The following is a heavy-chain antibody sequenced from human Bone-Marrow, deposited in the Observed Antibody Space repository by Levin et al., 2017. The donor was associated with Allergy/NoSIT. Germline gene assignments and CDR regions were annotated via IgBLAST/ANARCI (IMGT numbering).Heavy chain of an antibody. CDR3: ARGDSIGYTWGY. CDR1: GYTFTSYY. Sequence: RGESLKISCKASGYTFTSYYIHWVRQAPGQGLEWMGIINPNGVSTSYAQKFQGRVTMTRDTSTSTVYMELSSLRSEDTAVYYCARGDSIGYTWGYWGQGTLVTVSS. V-gene: IGHV1-46*01. D-gene: IGHD3-22*01. J-gene: IGHJ4*02. CDR2: INPNGVST.